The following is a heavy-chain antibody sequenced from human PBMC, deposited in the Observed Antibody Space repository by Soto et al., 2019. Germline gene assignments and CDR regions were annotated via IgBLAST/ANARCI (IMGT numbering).Heavy chain of an antibody. CDR2: ISYDGSNK. CDR3: AKDGWVVSAAIHLDY. V-gene: IGHV3-30*18. CDR1: GFTFSSYG. J-gene: IGHJ4*02. D-gene: IGHD2-2*01. Sequence: GGSLRLSCAASGFTFSSYGMHWVRQAPGKGLEWVAVISYDGSNKYYADSVKGRFTISRDNSKNTLYLQMNSLRAEDTAVYYCAKDGWVVSAAIHLDYWGQGTLVTVSS.